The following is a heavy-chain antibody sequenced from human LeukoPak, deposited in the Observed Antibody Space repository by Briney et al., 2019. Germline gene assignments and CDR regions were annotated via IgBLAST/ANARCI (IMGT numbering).Heavy chain of an antibody. D-gene: IGHD6-19*01. J-gene: IGHJ5*02. CDR3: AGGSGWLFGT. V-gene: IGHV3-7*01. Sequence: GGSLRLSCAASGFSFSTYWMTWVHQAPGKGLEWVANIKQDGSDKRYVDSVKGRFTISRDNAKNSLYLQMNSLRVEDTAIYYCAGGSGWLFGTWGQGTLVTVSS. CDR2: IKQDGSDK. CDR1: GFSFSTYW.